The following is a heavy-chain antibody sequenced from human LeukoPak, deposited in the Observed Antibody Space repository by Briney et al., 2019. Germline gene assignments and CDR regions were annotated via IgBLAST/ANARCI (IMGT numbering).Heavy chain of an antibody. CDR2: ISWDGGST. Sequence: GSLSLSCAASGFTFDYYAMHWVRPAPGKGLEWVSLISWDGGSTYYADSVKGRFTISRDNSKNSLYLQMNSLRAEDTALYYCAKGTTGYSSSWYLYDYYYMDVWGKGTTVTVSS. CDR3: AKGTTGYSSSWYLYDYYYMDV. D-gene: IGHD6-13*01. V-gene: IGHV3-43D*03. J-gene: IGHJ6*03. CDR1: GFTFDYYA.